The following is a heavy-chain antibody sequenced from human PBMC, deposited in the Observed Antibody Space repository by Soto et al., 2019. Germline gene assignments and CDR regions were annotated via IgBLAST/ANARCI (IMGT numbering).Heavy chain of an antibody. D-gene: IGHD3-22*01. CDR1: GGCFSDYS. V-gene: IGHV4-34*01. CDR3: ARGTHTLHSYVRSGFYHYVDY. CDR2: INESGST. J-gene: IGHJ4*02. Sequence: QVQLQQWGAGLLKPSETLSLTCAVYGGCFSDYSWTWIRQPPGKGLEWIGEINESGSTNYTPSLERRVTISRDTSKNRFSLKLSAVTAADTAVYYCARGTHTLHSYVRSGFYHYVDYWGQGSLVTVSS.